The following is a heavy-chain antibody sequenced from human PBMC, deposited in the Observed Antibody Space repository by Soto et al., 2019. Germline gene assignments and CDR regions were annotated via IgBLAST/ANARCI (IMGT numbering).Heavy chain of an antibody. Sequence: QVQLQESGPGLVKPSQTLNLTCTVSGGSITSGGYYWAWVRQHPVKGLEWIGNIAFSGSTFYNPSLKSRVSISVDTSKNHVSLKLSSATAADTAVYYCARYCSGGSCPDCWGQGTLVTVSS. CDR3: ARYCSGGSCPDC. J-gene: IGHJ4*02. D-gene: IGHD2-15*01. CDR2: IAFSGST. V-gene: IGHV4-31*03. CDR1: GGSITSGGYY.